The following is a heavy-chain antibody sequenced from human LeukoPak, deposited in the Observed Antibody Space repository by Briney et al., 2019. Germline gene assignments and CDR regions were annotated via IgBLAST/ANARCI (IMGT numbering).Heavy chain of an antibody. CDR3: ARLAYGDCGGCLATDAFDI. Sequence: PSETLSLTCTVSGGSISSYYWSWIRQPPGKGLEWIGYIYYSGSTNYNPSLKSRVTISVDTSKNQFSLKLSSVTAADTAVYYCARLAYGDCGGCLATDAFDIWGQGTMVTVSS. V-gene: IGHV4-59*08. D-gene: IGHD4-17*01. CDR1: GGSISSYY. CDR2: IYYSGST. J-gene: IGHJ3*02.